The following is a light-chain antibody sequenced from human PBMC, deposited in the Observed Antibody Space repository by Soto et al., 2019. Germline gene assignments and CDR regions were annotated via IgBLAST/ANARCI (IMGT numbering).Light chain of an antibody. Sequence: IVLTQSPATLSLSPGERATLSCRASQSISRYLAWYQQKRGQAPRLLIYDTSNRAAGIPARFSGSGSETDFTLTISSLAPEDFAIYYCQQRSTWPTFGGGTKVEIK. CDR1: QSISRY. CDR2: DTS. V-gene: IGKV3-11*01. CDR3: QQRSTWPT. J-gene: IGKJ4*01.